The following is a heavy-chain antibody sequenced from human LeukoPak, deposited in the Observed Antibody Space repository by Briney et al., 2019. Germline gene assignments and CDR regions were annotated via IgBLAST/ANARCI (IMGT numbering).Heavy chain of an antibody. V-gene: IGHV3-30*18. CDR3: VKPDYGDHFLDY. CDR2: ISYDGSNK. D-gene: IGHD4-17*01. Sequence: QPGRSLRLSCGASGFPFSSHGMHWVRQAPGKGLEWVAVISYDGSNKYYADSVKGRFTISRDNSKNTLYLQMNSLRAEDTAVYHCVKPDYGDHFLDYWGQGTLVTVSS. J-gene: IGHJ4*02. CDR1: GFPFSSHG.